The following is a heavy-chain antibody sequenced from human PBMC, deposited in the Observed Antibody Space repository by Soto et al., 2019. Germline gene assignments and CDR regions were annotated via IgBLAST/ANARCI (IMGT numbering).Heavy chain of an antibody. CDR3: ARMLGYGYDY. CDR1: GFSLSNPRMS. J-gene: IGHJ4*02. D-gene: IGHD5-18*01. CDR2: ISSSDVK. V-gene: IGHV2-26*01. Sequence: QVTLKESGPVLVKPTETLTLTCTVSGFSLSNPRMSVGWIRQPPGKALEWLAHISSSDVKSYNTSLRNRLTISKDASKSQVALTLTSVEPVDTAKYYCARMLGYGYDYWGQGTLVTVSS.